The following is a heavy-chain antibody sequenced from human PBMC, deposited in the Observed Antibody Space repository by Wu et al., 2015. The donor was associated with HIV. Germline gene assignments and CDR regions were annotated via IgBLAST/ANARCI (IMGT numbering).Heavy chain of an antibody. CDR1: RYTFVNYD. CDR2: MNPKSGHT. Sequence: QVALVQSGAEVKKPGASVKVSCKAFRYTFVNYDIHWVRQAPGQGLEWMGWMNPKSGHTGYSQKFQGRVTLTRNNPISTAYMDVSSLTSDDTGVYYCARGPRKSGYYYFGMDVWGQGTKVTV. V-gene: IGHV1-8*01. CDR3: ARGPRKSGYYYFGMDV. D-gene: IGHD3/OR15-3a*01. J-gene: IGHJ6*02.